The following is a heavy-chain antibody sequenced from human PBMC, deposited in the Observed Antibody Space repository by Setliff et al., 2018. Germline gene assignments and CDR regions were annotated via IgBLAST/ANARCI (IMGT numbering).Heavy chain of an antibody. CDR3: ARMSGFQYIDV. V-gene: IGHV4-61*09. J-gene: IGHJ6*03. Sequence: SETLSLTCTVSDDSISSRHYYWSWIRQPAGKGLEWLGQIYTSWSTNYNPSLKSRVTISLDASKNQFSLSLTSVTAEDTAVYYCARMSGFQYIDVWDKGTTVTVSS. CDR1: DDSISSRHYY. CDR2: IYTSWST. D-gene: IGHD3-3*01.